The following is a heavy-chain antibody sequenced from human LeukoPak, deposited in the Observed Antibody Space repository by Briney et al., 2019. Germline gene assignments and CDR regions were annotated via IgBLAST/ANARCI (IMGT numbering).Heavy chain of an antibody. CDR2: IYYSGST. CDR3: VRAEGFYYYYGMDV. CDR1: GGSISSYY. V-gene: IGHV4-59*01. J-gene: IGHJ6*02. Sequence: SETLSLTCTVSGGSISSYYWSWIRQPPGKGLEWIGYIYYSGSTNYNPSLKSRVTISVDTSKNQFSLKLSSVTAADTAVYYCVRAEGFYYYYGMDVWGQGTTVTVSS.